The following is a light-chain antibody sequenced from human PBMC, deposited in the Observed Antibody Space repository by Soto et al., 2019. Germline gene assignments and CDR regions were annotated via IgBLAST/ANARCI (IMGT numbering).Light chain of an antibody. CDR1: QSVSHA. V-gene: IGKV3-11*01. J-gene: IGKJ3*01. Sequence: EVVLTQSPATLSLSPGDRATLSCRASQSVSHALAWYQQKPGQAPRLLIHDASSRATGIPARFSGSGSETDFTLTISSLEPEDFAVYYCQQRSDWEFTFGPGTRVDIK. CDR3: QQRSDWEFT. CDR2: DAS.